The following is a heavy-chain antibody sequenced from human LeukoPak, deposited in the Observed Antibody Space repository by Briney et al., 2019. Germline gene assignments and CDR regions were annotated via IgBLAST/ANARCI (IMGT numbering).Heavy chain of an antibody. CDR1: GFTFSGYW. D-gene: IGHD3-22*01. Sequence: PGGSLRLSCAASGFTFSGYWMSWVRQAPGKGLEWVANINQDGSEKYYVDSVKGRFTISRDNAKNSLFLQMGSLRVEDTAVYYCARRGGGYHFDYWGQGTLVTVSS. CDR2: INQDGSEK. V-gene: IGHV3-7*01. CDR3: ARRGGGYHFDY. J-gene: IGHJ4*02.